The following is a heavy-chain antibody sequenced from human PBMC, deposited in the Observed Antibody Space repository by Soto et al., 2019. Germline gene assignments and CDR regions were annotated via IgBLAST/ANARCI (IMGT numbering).Heavy chain of an antibody. Sequence: PGGSLRLSFAASEFAFSNAWMSWVRQAPGKGLEWDGRIKGEADGGTTDYAAPVKGRITISRVHSKDTLYLQMNSLKTEDTAVYYCTTGLSNGYYNFDYWGQGTPVTVSS. J-gene: IGHJ4*02. V-gene: IGHV3-15*01. CDR3: TTGLSNGYYNFDY. CDR2: IKGEADGGTT. CDR1: EFAFSNAW. D-gene: IGHD3-22*01.